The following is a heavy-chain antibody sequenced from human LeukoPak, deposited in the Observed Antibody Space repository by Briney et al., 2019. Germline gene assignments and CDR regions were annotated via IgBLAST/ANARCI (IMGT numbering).Heavy chain of an antibody. Sequence: TGGSLRLSCVVSGFTFSDYAMSWVRQTPGKGLEWVSSITSGGGGTYHADSVKGRFIISRDDSKDTLFLQMNSLRADDTAIYYCAITGVRDFDSWGQGILVTVSS. J-gene: IGHJ4*02. CDR3: AITGVRDFDS. CDR2: ITSGGGGT. CDR1: GFTFSDYA. V-gene: IGHV3-23*01. D-gene: IGHD4-11*01.